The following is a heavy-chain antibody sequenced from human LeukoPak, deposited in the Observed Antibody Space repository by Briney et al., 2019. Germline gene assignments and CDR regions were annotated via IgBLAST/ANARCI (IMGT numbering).Heavy chain of an antibody. CDR2: INPDSRGT. D-gene: IGHD1-20*01. Sequence: ASVKLSCTSSGYSLSASYMHWVRQARGQGLEWIGCINPDSRGTFLAERFQGRVTMTGDTSISTAYMELSSLKSDDTAVYFCARGISGTTHSFDFWGQGTLVTVSS. V-gene: IGHV1-2*02. J-gene: IGHJ4*02. CDR3: ARGISGTTHSFDF. CDR1: GYSLSASY.